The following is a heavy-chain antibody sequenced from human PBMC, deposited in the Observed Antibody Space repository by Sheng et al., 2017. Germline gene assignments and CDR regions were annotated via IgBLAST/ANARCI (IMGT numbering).Heavy chain of an antibody. D-gene: IGHD2-15*01. Sequence: QLQLQESGPGLVKPSETLSLTCTVSGGSISSNGYYWGWIRQPPGRGLEWIGSIYYSGSTYYNPSLKSRVTISVDTSKNQFSLKLSSVTAADTAVYYCARECSGGSCYYLYWGQGTPGSPSPQ. J-gene: IGHJ4*02. CDR2: IYYSGST. CDR3: ARECSGGSCYYLY. CDR1: GGSISSNGYY. V-gene: IGHV4-39*07.